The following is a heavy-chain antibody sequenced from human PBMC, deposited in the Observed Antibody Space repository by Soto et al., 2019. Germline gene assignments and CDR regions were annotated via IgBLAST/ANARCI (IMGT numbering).Heavy chain of an antibody. CDR3: ARDLYSGSYYGY. CDR2: ISSSSSTI. D-gene: IGHD1-26*01. Sequence: EVQLVESGGGLVQPGGSLRLSCAASGFTFSSYSMNWVRQAPGKGLEWVSYISSSSSTIYYADSVKGRFTISRDNAKNSLYRQMNSLRDEDTAVYYCARDLYSGSYYGYWGQGTLVTVSS. V-gene: IGHV3-48*02. J-gene: IGHJ4*02. CDR1: GFTFSSYS.